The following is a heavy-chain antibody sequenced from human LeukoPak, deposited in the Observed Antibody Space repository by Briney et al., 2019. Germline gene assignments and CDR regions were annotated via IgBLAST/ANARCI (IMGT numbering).Heavy chain of an antibody. D-gene: IGHD6-13*01. V-gene: IGHV3-21*01. Sequence: GGSLRLSCAASGFTFSSYSMNWVRQAPGKGLEWVSSISSSSSYIYYADSVKGRFTISRDNAKNSLYLQMNSLRAEDTAVYYCARDRWDSRWLYYFDYWGQGTLVTVFS. J-gene: IGHJ4*02. CDR3: ARDRWDSRWLYYFDY. CDR2: ISSSSSYI. CDR1: GFTFSSYS.